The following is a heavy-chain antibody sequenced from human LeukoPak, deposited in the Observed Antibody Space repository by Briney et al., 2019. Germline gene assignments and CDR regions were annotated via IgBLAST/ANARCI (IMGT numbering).Heavy chain of an antibody. V-gene: IGHV4-59*01. D-gene: IGHD5-24*01. J-gene: IGHJ4*02. CDR2: IYYSGST. Sequence: SETLSLTCTVSGGSISSYYWSWIRQPPGEGLEWIGYIYYSGSTNYNPSLRSRVTISVDTSKNQFSLKLSSVTAADTAVYYCARMLDGSRRRGFDYWGQGTLVTVSS. CDR1: GGSISSYY. CDR3: ARMLDGSRRRGFDY.